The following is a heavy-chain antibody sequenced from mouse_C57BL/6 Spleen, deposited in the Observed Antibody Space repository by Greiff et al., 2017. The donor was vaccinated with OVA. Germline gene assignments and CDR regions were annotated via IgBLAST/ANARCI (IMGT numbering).Heavy chain of an antibody. D-gene: IGHD1-1*01. V-gene: IGHV1-42*01. J-gene: IGHJ1*03. CDR1: GYSFTGYY. CDR2: INPSTGGT. Sequence: VQLQQSGPELVKPGASVKISCKASGYSFTGYYMNWVKQSPEKSLEWIGEINPSTGGTTYNQKFKAKATLTVDKSSSTAYMQLKSLTSEDSAVYCCARGPTVVATGYFDVWGTGTTVTVSS. CDR3: ARGPTVVATGYFDV.